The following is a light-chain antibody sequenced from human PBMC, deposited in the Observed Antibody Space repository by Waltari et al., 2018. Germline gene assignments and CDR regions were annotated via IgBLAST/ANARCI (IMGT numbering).Light chain of an antibody. CDR3: QVWDANTDPGV. CDR1: NIESKS. J-gene: IGLJ1*01. V-gene: IGLV3-21*01. Sequence: SYVLTQPPSVAVAPGETARVTCGGNNIESKSVHWYQQKSGQAPVLVISYDSDRPSGIPERFSGSNSGDTATLTISRVEAGDEADYYCQVWDANTDPGVFGTGTEVTVL. CDR2: YDS.